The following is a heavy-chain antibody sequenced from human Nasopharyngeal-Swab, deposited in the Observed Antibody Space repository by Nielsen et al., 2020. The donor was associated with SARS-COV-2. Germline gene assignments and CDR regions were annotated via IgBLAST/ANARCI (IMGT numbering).Heavy chain of an antibody. CDR2: ISSSSSYI. D-gene: IGHD2-2*01. J-gene: IGHJ4*02. CDR1: GFTFSSYS. V-gene: IGHV3-21*01. Sequence: GESLKISCAASGFTFSSYSMNWVRQAPGKGLEWVSSISSSSSYIYYADSVKGRFTISRDNAKNSLYLQMNGLRAEDTAVYYCARRTFSSTSLIDCWGQGTLVTVSS. CDR3: ARRTFSSTSLIDC.